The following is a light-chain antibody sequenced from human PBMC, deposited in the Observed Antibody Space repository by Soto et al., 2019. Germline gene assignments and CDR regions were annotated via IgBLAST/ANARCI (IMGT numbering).Light chain of an antibody. V-gene: IGKV3-11*01. CDR1: QTFSSH. CDR2: DAS. J-gene: IGKJ5*01. Sequence: EIVLTQSPATLSLSPGERATLSCRASQTFSSHLAWYQQKPGQAPRLLIYDASKRATGIPARFIGRGSGTDFTLTISSLEPEDFAFYYCQQRSNWPPVITFGQGTRLEIK. CDR3: QQRSNWPPVIT.